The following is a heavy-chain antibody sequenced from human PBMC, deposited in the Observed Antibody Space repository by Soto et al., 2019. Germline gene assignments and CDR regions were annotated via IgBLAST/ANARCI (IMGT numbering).Heavy chain of an antibody. J-gene: IGHJ5*02. V-gene: IGHV3-11*06. CDR3: ARDSLGGAIAS. D-gene: IGHD1-26*01. CDR1: GFAFSDYY. CDR2: ITSSSSYT. Sequence: QVQLVESGGGLVKPGGSLRLFCAASGFAFSDYYMSWFRQAPGKGLEWVSYITSSSSYTNYADSVKGRFTISRDNAKNSLYLQMNSLRAEDTAVYYCARDSLGGAIASWGQGTLVTVSS.